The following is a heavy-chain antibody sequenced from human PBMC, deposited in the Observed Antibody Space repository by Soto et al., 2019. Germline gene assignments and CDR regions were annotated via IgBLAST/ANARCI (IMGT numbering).Heavy chain of an antibody. CDR3: ARDPQKWELLSDYYYGMDV. CDR1: GGTFSSYA. V-gene: IGHV1-69*13. CDR2: IIPIFGTA. D-gene: IGHD1-26*01. J-gene: IGHJ6*02. Sequence: ASVKVSCKASGGTFSSYAISWVRQAPGQGLEWMGGIIPIFGTANYAQKFQGRVTITADESTSTAYMELSSLRSEDTAVYYCARDPQKWELLSDYYYGMDVWGQGTTVTVSS.